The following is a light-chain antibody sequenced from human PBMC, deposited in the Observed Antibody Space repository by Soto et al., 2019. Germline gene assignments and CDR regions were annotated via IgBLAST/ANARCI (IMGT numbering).Light chain of an antibody. CDR1: QSVSSSY. V-gene: IGKV3-20*01. CDR3: QQYGSSPMYT. J-gene: IGKJ2*01. CDR2: GAS. Sequence: EIVLTQSPGTLSLSPGERATLSCRASQSVSSSYLAWYQQKPGQAPRLPIYGASSRATGIPDRFSGSGSGTDFTLTISRLEPEDFAVYYCQQYGSSPMYTFGQGTK.